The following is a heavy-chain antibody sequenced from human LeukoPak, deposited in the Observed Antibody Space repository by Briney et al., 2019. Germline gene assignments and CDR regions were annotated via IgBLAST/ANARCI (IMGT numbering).Heavy chain of an antibody. CDR3: ARDTSTTLDY. CDR1: GFIFSSYV. CDR2: ISSDGSNK. D-gene: IGHD2-15*01. Sequence: GGSLRLSCAASGFIFSSYVMQWVRQAPGKGLEWVAAISSDGSNKYYTDSVKGRFTIFRDNSENTLYLQMNRLRAEDTAEYYCARDTSTTLDYWGQGTLVTVSS. V-gene: IGHV3-30*04. J-gene: IGHJ4*02.